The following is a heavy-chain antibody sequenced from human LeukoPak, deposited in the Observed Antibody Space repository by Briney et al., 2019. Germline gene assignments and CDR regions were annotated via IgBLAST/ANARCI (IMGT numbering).Heavy chain of an antibody. CDR3: AELGITMIGGV. CDR2: IKQDGSDK. CDR1: GFTFSSYW. V-gene: IGHV3-7*01. Sequence: GGSLRLSCAASGFTFSSYWMDWVRQAPGKGLEWVANIKQDGSDKYYVDSVKGRFTISRDNAKNSVFLQMNSLRAEDTAVYYCAELGITMIGGVWGKGTTVTISS. D-gene: IGHD3-10*02. J-gene: IGHJ6*04.